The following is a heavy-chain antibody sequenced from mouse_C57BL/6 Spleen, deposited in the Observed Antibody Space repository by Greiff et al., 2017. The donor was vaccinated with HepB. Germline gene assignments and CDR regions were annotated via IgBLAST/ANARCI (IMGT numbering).Heavy chain of an antibody. V-gene: IGHV1-18*01. Sequence: EVQLQQSGPELVKPGASVKIPCKASGYTFTDYNMDWVKQSHGKSLEWIGDINPNNGGTIYNQKFEGKATLTVDKSSSTAYMELRSLTSEDTAVYYCARGAYFTTVVANYFDYWGQGTTLTVSS. D-gene: IGHD1-1*01. CDR1: GYTFTDYN. CDR3: ARGAYFTTVVANYFDY. CDR2: INPNNGGT. J-gene: IGHJ2*01.